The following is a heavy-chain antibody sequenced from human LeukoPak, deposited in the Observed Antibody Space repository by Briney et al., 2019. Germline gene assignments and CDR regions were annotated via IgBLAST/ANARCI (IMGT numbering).Heavy chain of an antibody. D-gene: IGHD5-24*01. CDR2: IYYSGST. CDR1: GGSISIYY. J-gene: IGHJ3*02. V-gene: IGHV4-59*01. CDR3: ARTRDGYNLDAFDI. Sequence: SETLSLTCTVSGGSISIYYWSWIRQPPEKALEWIGYIYYSGSTNYNPSLKSRVTISVDTSKNQFSLNLSSVTAADTAVYYCARTRDGYNLDAFDIWGQGTMVTVSS.